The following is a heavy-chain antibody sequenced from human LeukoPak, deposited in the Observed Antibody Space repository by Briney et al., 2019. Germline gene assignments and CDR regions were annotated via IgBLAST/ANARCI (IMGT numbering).Heavy chain of an antibody. V-gene: IGHV3-33*01. CDR3: ARDFRFVENYDSSGYCDY. CDR1: GFTFSSYG. Sequence: PGGSLRLSCAASGFTFSSYGMHWVGQAPGKGLEWVAVIWYDGSNKYYADSVKGRFTISRDNSKNTLYLQMNSLRAEDTAVYYCARDFRFVENYDSSGYCDYWGQGTLVTVSS. D-gene: IGHD3-22*01. J-gene: IGHJ4*02. CDR2: IWYDGSNK.